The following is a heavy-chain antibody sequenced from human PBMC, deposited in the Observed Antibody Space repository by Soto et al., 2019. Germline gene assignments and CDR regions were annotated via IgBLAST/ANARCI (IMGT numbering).Heavy chain of an antibody. J-gene: IGHJ4*02. CDR3: ARGVATVVTSYFDY. CDR2: INHSGST. V-gene: IGHV4-34*01. CDR1: GGSFSGYY. D-gene: IGHD5-12*01. Sequence: QVQLQLWGAGLLKPSETLSLTCAVYGGSFSGYYWSWIRQPPGKGLEWIGEINHSGSTNYNPSLKSRVTISVDTSKNQFSLKLSSVTAADTAVYYCARGVATVVTSYFDYWGQGTLVTVSS.